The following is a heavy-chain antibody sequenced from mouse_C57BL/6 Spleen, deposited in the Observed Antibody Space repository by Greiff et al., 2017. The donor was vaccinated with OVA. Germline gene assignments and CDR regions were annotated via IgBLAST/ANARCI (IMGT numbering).Heavy chain of an antibody. D-gene: IGHD1-1*01. CDR1: GYSFTDYN. CDR3: ARSCYYGSSYDWYFDV. V-gene: IGHV1-39*01. CDR2: INPNYGTT. Sequence: QLQQSGPELVKPGASVKISCKASGYSFTDYNLNWVKQSNGKSLEWIGVINPNYGTTSYNQKFKGKATLTVDQSSSTAYMQLNSLTSEDSAVYYCARSCYYGSSYDWYFDVWGTGTTVTVSS. J-gene: IGHJ1*03.